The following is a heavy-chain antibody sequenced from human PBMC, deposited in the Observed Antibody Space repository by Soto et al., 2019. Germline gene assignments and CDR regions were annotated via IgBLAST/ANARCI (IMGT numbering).Heavy chain of an antibody. CDR3: AAYNYYDNSPNDPFEM. J-gene: IGHJ3*02. Sequence: EVLLVESGGALVQPGGSLRLSCGASRFNISDNYMNWVRQAPGKGLEWVSVLHGDGTTYYADSVKGRFTISRDNSKNTLYLQMYSLRGDDTGLYCCAAYNYYDNSPNDPFEMWGQGTLVTVSS. CDR2: LHGDGTT. V-gene: IGHV3-66*01. D-gene: IGHD3-22*01. CDR1: RFNISDNY.